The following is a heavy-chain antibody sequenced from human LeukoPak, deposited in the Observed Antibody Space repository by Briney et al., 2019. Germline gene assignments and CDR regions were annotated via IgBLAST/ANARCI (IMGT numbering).Heavy chain of an antibody. J-gene: IGHJ6*03. CDR3: GGRSAGTKDYYYYMDV. V-gene: IGHV1-2*06. CDR1: GYTFTDYY. CDR2: INPNSGGT. Sequence: GASVKVSCKASGYTFTDYYMHWVRQAPGQGLQWMGRINPNSGGTNYAQKFQGRVTMTRDTSINTAYMELRRLRYDDTAVYYCGGRSAGTKDYYYYMDVWGKGTTVTVSS.